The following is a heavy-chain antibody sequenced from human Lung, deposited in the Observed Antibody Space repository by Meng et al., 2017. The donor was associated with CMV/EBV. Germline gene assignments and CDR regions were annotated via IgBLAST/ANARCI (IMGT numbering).Heavy chain of an antibody. CDR3: ARVAAAGRGMDV. CDR2: INRDGSQK. Sequence: GESXKISXAASGFTFSSHWMTWVRQAPGKGLEWVANINRDGSQKNYVDSVKGRFTISRDNAKNSLFLQMNSLRAEDTAVYYCARVAAAGRGMDVWGQGTTVTVSS. V-gene: IGHV3-7*04. J-gene: IGHJ6*02. D-gene: IGHD6-13*01. CDR1: GFTFSSHW.